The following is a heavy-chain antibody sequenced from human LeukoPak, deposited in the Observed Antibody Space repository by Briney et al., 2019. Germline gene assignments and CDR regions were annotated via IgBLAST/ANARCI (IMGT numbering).Heavy chain of an antibody. Sequence: GGSLRLSCAASGFTYSSYWMHWVRQAPGKGLVWVSRINNDGSRTSYADSVKGRFTISRDNAKNTLYLQMNSLRAEDTAVYYCAKDFHRLGEFDAFDIWGQGTMVTVSS. CDR2: INNDGSRT. CDR1: GFTYSSYW. J-gene: IGHJ3*02. CDR3: AKDFHRLGEFDAFDI. V-gene: IGHV3-74*01. D-gene: IGHD3-16*01.